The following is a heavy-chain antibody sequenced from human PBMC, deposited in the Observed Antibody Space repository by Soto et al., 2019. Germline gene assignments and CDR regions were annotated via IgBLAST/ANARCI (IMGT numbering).Heavy chain of an antibody. J-gene: IGHJ6*02. CDR2: MIPNIGIT. CDR3: ARGLWNSYGYGRYYYYYGMDV. V-gene: IGHV1-8*02. Sequence: ASVKVSCKASGGTFSSYTISWVRQAPGQGLEWMGWMIPNIGITGYAQKFQGRVTMTRNTSISTAYMELNSLRAEDTAVYYCARGLWNSYGYGRYYYYYGMDVWGQGTTVTVSS. D-gene: IGHD5-18*01. CDR1: GGTFSSYT.